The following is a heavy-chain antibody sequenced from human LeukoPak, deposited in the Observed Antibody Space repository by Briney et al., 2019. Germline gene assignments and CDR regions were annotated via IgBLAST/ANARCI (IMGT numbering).Heavy chain of an antibody. CDR3: ARDYYGSGSASGPDFDY. CDR1: GYTFTSYA. V-gene: IGHV7-4-1*02. D-gene: IGHD3-10*01. J-gene: IGHJ4*02. Sequence: ASVKVSCKASGYTFTSYAMNWVRQAPGQGLEWMGWINTNTGNPTYAQGFTGRFVFSLDTSVSTVYLQISSLKAEDTAVYYCARDYYGSGSASGPDFDYWGQGTLVTVSS. CDR2: INTNTGNP.